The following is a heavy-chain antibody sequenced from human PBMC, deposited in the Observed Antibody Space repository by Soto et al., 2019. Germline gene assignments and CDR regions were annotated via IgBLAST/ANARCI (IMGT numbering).Heavy chain of an antibody. J-gene: IGHJ6*02. V-gene: IGHV3-53*01. CDR3: ARSATVTKGSYCYYGMDV. Sequence: GGSVRLSCAASGFTVSSSYMSWVRQAPGEALEWVSVIYSGGSTYYADSVKGRFTISRDNSKDTLYLQMNSLRAEDTAVYYCARSATVTKGSYCYYGMDVWGQGTTVTVSS. CDR1: GFTVSSSY. CDR2: IYSGGST. D-gene: IGHD4-4*01.